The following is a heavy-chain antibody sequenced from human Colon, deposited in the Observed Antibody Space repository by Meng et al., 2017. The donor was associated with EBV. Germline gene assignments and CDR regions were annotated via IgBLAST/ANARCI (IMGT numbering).Heavy chain of an antibody. V-gene: IGHV4-39*01. J-gene: IGHJ5*02. CDR3: VRSSAWVRTGFDP. D-gene: IGHD6-19*01. CDR1: GGSISTSGYY. CDR2: IGHSGFT. Sequence: QSQLQESGPGLVKPSEALSPTCSVSGGSISTSGYYWGWFRQPPGKGLEWIGSIGHSGFTYYTPSLKSRVAVSLDTSKSQFSLMLTSVTAADTAVYYCVRSSAWVRTGFDPWGQGTLCNVSS.